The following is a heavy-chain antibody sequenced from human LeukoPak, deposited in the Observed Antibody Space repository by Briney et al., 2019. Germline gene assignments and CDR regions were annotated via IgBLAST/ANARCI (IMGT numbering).Heavy chain of an antibody. CDR1: GGSISSYY. J-gene: IGHJ5*02. CDR2: IYDSGST. Sequence: SETLSLTCTVSGGSISSYYWSWIRQPPGKGLEWIGYIYDSGSTNYNPSLKSRVTISVDTPKSQFSLRLSSVTAADTAVYYCARHGLRSYSNYWFAPWGQGTLVTVSS. V-gene: IGHV4-59*08. CDR3: ARHGLRSYSNYWFAP. D-gene: IGHD4-11*01.